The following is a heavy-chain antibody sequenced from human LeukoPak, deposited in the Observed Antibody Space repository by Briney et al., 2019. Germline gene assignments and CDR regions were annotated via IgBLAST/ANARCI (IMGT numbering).Heavy chain of an antibody. CDR1: GFTFSTYV. CDR3: AKEKLRYYDY. J-gene: IGHJ4*02. D-gene: IGHD3-16*01. V-gene: IGHV3-23*01. Sequence: GGSLRLSCEASGFTFSTYVMSWVRQAPGKGLECVSSISGSGGTTYYADSVKGRFTISRDNSKNTVYLQMGSLTVEDTAIYYCAKEKLRYYDYWGQGALVTVSS. CDR2: ISGSGGTT.